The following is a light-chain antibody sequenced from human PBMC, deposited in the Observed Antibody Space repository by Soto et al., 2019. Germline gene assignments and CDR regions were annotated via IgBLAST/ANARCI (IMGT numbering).Light chain of an antibody. Sequence: DVVMTQSPLSLPVTLGQPASISCRSSQSLVYTDGSTHLSWFQQRPGRSPRRLIYKASDRDSGVPDRFSGSGSGTDFTLKISRVEAEDVGIYYCMQGTHWPYTFGQGTKLEIK. CDR3: MQGTHWPYT. CDR1: QSLVYTDGSTH. CDR2: KAS. V-gene: IGKV2-30*01. J-gene: IGKJ2*01.